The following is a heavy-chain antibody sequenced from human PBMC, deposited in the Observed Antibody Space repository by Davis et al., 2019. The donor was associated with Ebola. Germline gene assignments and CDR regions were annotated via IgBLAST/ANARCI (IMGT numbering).Heavy chain of an antibody. CDR2: MNPNSGNT. CDR1: GGTFSSYA. Sequence: ASVKVSCKASGGTFSSYAISWVRQAPGQGLEWMGWMNPNSGNTGYAQKFQGRVTMTRNTSISTAYMELSSLRSEDTAVYYCARGRGSGWYLDYFDYWGQGTLVTVSS. V-gene: IGHV1-8*02. J-gene: IGHJ4*02. CDR3: ARGRGSGWYLDYFDY. D-gene: IGHD6-19*01.